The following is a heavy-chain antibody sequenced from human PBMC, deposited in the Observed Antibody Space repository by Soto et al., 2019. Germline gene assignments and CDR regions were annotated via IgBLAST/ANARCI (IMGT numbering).Heavy chain of an antibody. D-gene: IGHD6-6*01. J-gene: IGHJ4*02. CDR1: GYSFTSYW. CDR2: IYPGDSDT. Sequence: GESLKLSCKGSGYSFTSYWIGWVRQMPGKGLEWMGIIYPGDSDTRYSPSFQGQVTISADKSISTAYLQWSSLKASDTAMYYCARTSSIAARPPSHWGQGTLVTVSS. CDR3: ARTSSIAARPPSH. V-gene: IGHV5-51*01.